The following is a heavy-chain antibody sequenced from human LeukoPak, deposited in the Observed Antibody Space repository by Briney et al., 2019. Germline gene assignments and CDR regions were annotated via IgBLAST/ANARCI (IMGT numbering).Heavy chain of an antibody. D-gene: IGHD5-24*01. CDR2: IYTSGST. Sequence: PSETLSLTCTVSGGSISSGSYYWSWIRQPAGKGLEWIGRIYTSGSTNYNPSLKSRVTISVDTSKNQFSLKLSSVTAADTAVYYCARVERSPNRLLQTYYFDYWGQGTLVTVSS. CDR1: GGSISSGSYY. V-gene: IGHV4-61*02. CDR3: ARVERSPNRLLQTYYFDY. J-gene: IGHJ4*02.